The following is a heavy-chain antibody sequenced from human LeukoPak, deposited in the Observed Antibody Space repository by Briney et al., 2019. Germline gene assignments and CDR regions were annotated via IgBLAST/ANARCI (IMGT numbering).Heavy chain of an antibody. CDR1: GYTFTSYA. V-gene: IGHV7-4-1*02. Sequence: ASVKVSCKASGYTFTSYAMNWVRQAPGQGLEWMGWINTNTGNPTYAQGFTGRFVFSLDTSVSTAYLQISSLKAEDTAVYYCAREGYCSGGSCYGGHDYWGQGTLVTVSS. CDR3: AREGYCSGGSCYGGHDY. J-gene: IGHJ4*02. D-gene: IGHD2-15*01. CDR2: INTNTGNP.